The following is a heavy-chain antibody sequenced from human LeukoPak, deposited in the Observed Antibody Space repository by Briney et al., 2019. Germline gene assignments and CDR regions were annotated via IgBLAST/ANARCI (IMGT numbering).Heavy chain of an antibody. Sequence: ASVKVSCKASGYTFTSYGISWVRQAPGQGLEWMGWISAYKGNTNYAQKLQGRVTMTTDTSTSTAYMELRSLRSDDTAVYYCARVLVGGGSYGGNSLDYWGQGTLVTVSS. V-gene: IGHV1-18*01. D-gene: IGHD4-23*01. CDR1: GYTFTSYG. CDR3: ARVLVGGGSYGGNSLDY. J-gene: IGHJ4*02. CDR2: ISAYKGNT.